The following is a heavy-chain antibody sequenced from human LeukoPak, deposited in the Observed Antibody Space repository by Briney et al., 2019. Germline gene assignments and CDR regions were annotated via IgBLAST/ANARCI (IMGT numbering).Heavy chain of an antibody. J-gene: IGHJ4*02. V-gene: IGHV3-30*03. CDR2: IASDGGAK. Sequence: GGSLRLSCVASGFSFSNHGMHWVRQAPGKGLEWVSVIASDGGAKFYADSVKGRFTLSRDNSKNMFFLQMDFLTVEDTAIYYCAREATWGQWYFDHWGQGTPVTVSS. D-gene: IGHD6-19*01. CDR1: GFSFSNHG. CDR3: AREATWGQWYFDH.